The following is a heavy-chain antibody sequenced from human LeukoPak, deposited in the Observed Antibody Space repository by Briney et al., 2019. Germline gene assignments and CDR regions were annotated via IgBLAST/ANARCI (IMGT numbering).Heavy chain of an antibody. Sequence: SQTLSLTCAVSGGSISSGGYSWGWIRQPPGKGLEWIGYIYHSGSTYYNPSLKSRVTISVDRSKNQFSLKLSSVTAADTAVYYCARVVAVAGTSRYFDYWGQGTLVTVSS. CDR2: IYHSGST. J-gene: IGHJ4*02. V-gene: IGHV4-30-2*01. D-gene: IGHD6-19*01. CDR1: GGSISSGGYS. CDR3: ARVVAVAGTSRYFDY.